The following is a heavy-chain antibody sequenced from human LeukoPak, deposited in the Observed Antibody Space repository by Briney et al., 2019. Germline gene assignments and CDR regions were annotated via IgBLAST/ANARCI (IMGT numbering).Heavy chain of an antibody. D-gene: IGHD6-19*01. CDR2: IYSGGST. CDR3: AKNRGWPIFDY. CDR1: GFTVSSNY. J-gene: IGHJ4*02. V-gene: IGHV3-53*01. Sequence: GGSLRLSCAASGFTVSSNYMSWVRQAPGKGLEWVSVIYSGGSTYYADSVKGRFTISRDNSKNTLYLQMNSLRAEDTAVYYCAKNRGWPIFDYWGQGTLVTVSS.